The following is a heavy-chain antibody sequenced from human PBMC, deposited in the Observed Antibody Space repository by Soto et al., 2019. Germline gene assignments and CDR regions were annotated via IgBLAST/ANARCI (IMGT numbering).Heavy chain of an antibody. CDR3: AKDRGTTTVTFDAFQH. V-gene: IGHV3-23*01. J-gene: IGHJ1*01. CDR1: GFSFNSYS. Sequence: EVQLLESGGGLVQPGGSLRLSCAASGFSFNSYSMSWVRQAPGKGLEWVAGIIGRGDSAYYADSVKGRFTISRDNSKNTLYLQMNSLRAGDTAIYYCAKDRGTTTVTFDAFQHWGQGTLVAVSS. CDR2: IIGRGDSA. D-gene: IGHD4-17*01.